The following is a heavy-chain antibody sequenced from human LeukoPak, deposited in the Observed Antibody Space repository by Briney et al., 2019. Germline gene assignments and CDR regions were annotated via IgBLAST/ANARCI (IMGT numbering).Heavy chain of an antibody. J-gene: IGHJ5*02. CDR1: GFTFDDYG. CDR3: ARGADGVSSNSRGWFDP. CDR2: ISSSSSYI. V-gene: IGHV3-21*01. Sequence: GGSLRLSCAASGFTFDDYGMSWVRQAPGKGLEWVSSISSSSSYIYYADSVKGRFTISRDNAKNSLYLQMNSLRAEDTAVYSCARGADGVSSNSRGWFDPWGQGTLVTVSS. D-gene: IGHD2-15*01.